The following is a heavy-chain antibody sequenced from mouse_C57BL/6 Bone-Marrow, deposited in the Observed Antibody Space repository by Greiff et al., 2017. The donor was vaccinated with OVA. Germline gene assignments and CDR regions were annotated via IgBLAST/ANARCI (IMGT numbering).Heavy chain of an antibody. J-gene: IGHJ4*01. CDR2: IYPGGGYT. D-gene: IGHD1-1*01. Sequence: VQGVESGAELVRPGTSVKMSCKASGYTFTNYWIGWAKQRPGHGLEWIGDIYPGGGYTNYNEKFKGKATLTADKSSSTAYMQFSSLTSEDSAIYYCARFYYGSSLYAMDYWGQGTSVTVSS. CDR1: GYTFTNYW. V-gene: IGHV1-63*01. CDR3: ARFYYGSSLYAMDY.